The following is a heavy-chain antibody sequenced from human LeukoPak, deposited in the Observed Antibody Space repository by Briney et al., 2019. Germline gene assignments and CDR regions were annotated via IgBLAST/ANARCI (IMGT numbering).Heavy chain of an antibody. J-gene: IGHJ4*02. CDR3: ARAMMVVANLWGVFDY. V-gene: IGHV3-30-3*01. CDR1: GFTFSSYA. CDR2: ISYDGSNK. D-gene: IGHD3-22*01. Sequence: GRSLRLSCAASGFTFSSYAMHWVRQAPGKGLEWVAVISYDGSNKYYADSVKGRFTISRDNSKNTLFLQMNSLRGEDTAVYYCARAMMVVANLWGVFDYWGQGTLVTVSS.